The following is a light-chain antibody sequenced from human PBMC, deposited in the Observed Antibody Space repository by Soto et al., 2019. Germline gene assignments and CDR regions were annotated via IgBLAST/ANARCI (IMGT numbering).Light chain of an antibody. CDR2: DVS. V-gene: IGLV2-14*01. Sequence: QSALTQPASVSGSPGQSITISCTGTRSDVGGYNYVSWYQQNPGKAPKLIIYDVSHRPSGVSNRFFGSKSGNTGSLTISGLQAEDEADYYCFSYTSSRARVFGGGTKLTVL. CDR1: RSDVGGYNY. CDR3: FSYTSSRARV. J-gene: IGLJ3*02.